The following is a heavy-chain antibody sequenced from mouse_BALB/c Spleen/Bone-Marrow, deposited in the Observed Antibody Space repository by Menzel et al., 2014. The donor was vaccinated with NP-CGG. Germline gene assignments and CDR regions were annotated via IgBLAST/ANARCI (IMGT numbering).Heavy chain of an antibody. CDR2: VNPYNDGT. Sequence: VQLKQSGPELVKPGASVKMSCKASGYTFTSYVMHWVKQKPGQGLEWIGYVNPYNDGTKYNEKFKGKATLTSDKSSSTAYMELSSMTSEDSAIYYCARRGRIAEALGYWGQGTTLTVSS. CDR3: ARRGRIAEALGY. CDR1: GYTFTSYV. D-gene: IGHD6-1*01. J-gene: IGHJ2*01. V-gene: IGHV1-14*01.